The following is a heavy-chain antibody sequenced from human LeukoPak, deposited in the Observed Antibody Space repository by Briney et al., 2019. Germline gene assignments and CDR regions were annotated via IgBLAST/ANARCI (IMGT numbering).Heavy chain of an antibody. CDR2: IYYSGST. Sequence: SETLSLTCTVSGGSISSYYWSWIRQPPGKGLEWIGYIYYSGSTNYNPSLKSRVTISVDTSKNQFSLKLSSVTAADTAVYYCAGHMGDSGSYLIWGQGTLVTVSS. D-gene: IGHD3-10*01. V-gene: IGHV4-59*01. CDR1: GGSISSYY. CDR3: AGHMGDSGSYLI. J-gene: IGHJ4*02.